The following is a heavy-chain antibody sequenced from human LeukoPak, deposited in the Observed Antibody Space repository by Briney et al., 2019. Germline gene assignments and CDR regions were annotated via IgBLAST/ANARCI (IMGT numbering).Heavy chain of an antibody. J-gene: IGHJ4*02. Sequence: ASVKVSCKASGYTFTGYYMHWVRQAPGQGLEWMGWINPNSGGTNYAQKFQGRVTMTRDTSISTAYMELSRLRSDDTAVYYCARDSGLRQLPYYFDYWGQGTLVTVSS. V-gene: IGHV1-2*02. CDR2: INPNSGGT. D-gene: IGHD3-10*01. CDR3: ARDSGLRQLPYYFDY. CDR1: GYTFTGYY.